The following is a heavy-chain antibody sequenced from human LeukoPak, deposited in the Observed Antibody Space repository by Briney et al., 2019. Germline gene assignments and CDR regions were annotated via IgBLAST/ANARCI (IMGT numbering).Heavy chain of an antibody. CDR2: IKQDGSER. D-gene: IGHD3-3*01. Sequence: GGSLRLSCVASGFTFSNYWISWVRQAPGKGLEWVANIKQDGSERYYVGSVKGRFTISRDNANNSLYLQMNSLRAEDTAVYSCARDVGAGYDFWSGYYGGYDYWGQGALVTVSS. CDR1: GFTFSNYW. CDR3: ARDVGAGYDFWSGYYGGYDY. J-gene: IGHJ4*02. V-gene: IGHV3-7*01.